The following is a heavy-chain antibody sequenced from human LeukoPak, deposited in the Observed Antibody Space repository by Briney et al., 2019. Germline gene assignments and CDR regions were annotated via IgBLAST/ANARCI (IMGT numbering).Heavy chain of an antibody. D-gene: IGHD6-6*01. J-gene: IGHJ4*02. V-gene: IGHV1-18*01. CDR1: GYTFTSYG. CDR3: ARAEYSSDSLDY. Sequence: ASVKVSCKASGYTFTSYGISWVRQAPGQGHEWMGWISAYNGNTNYAQKLQGRVTMTTDTSTSTAYMELRRLRSDDTAVYYCARAEYSSDSLDYWGQGTLVTVSS. CDR2: ISAYNGNT.